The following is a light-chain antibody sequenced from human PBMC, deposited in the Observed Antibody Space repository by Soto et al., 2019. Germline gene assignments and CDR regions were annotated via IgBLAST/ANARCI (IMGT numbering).Light chain of an antibody. CDR3: QQSYSMPQT. J-gene: IGKJ2*01. Sequence: DIQMTQSPSSLSASVGDSVTITCRASQNINNYLSWYQHKPGKAPKLLIYAASNLQSGVPSSFSGSRSGTEFTLTIIRLYPEDFATYYCQQSYSMPQTFGQGTKLEI. CDR2: AAS. CDR1: QNINNY. V-gene: IGKV1-39*01.